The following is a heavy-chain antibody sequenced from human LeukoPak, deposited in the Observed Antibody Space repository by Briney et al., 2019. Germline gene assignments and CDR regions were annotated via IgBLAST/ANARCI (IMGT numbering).Heavy chain of an antibody. V-gene: IGHV1-24*01. CDR1: GYSLSELS. D-gene: IGHD1-26*01. J-gene: IGHJ4*02. CDR3: ATETPPSGTYSVHFDS. Sequence: ASVKVSCKVSGYSLSELSIHWVRQAPGKGLEWMEGFDFEDGETLYAQKFRGRLTVTEDTSTDTSYMELSSLAYDDTAVYYCATETPPSGTYSVHFDSWGQGTLVTVSS. CDR2: FDFEDGET.